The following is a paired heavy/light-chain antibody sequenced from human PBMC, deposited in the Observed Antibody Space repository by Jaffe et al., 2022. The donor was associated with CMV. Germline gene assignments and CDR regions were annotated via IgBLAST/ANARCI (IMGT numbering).Heavy chain of an antibody. V-gene: IGHV3-43*01. CDR1: GFTFDDYT. Sequence: EVQLVESGGVVVQPGGSLRLSCAASGFTFDDYTMHWVRQAPGKGLEWVSLISWDGGSTYYADSVKGRFTISRDNSKNSLYLQMNSLRTEDTALYYCAKGREETSRGKLVGAPFSPYFDYWGQGTLVTVSS. CDR2: ISWDGGST. D-gene: IGHD1-26*01. CDR3: AKGREETSRGKLVGAPFSPYFDY. J-gene: IGHJ4*02.
Light chain of an antibody. V-gene: IGKV3-11*01. CDR3: QQRSNWPPLIT. CDR1: QSVSSY. CDR2: DAS. J-gene: IGKJ5*01. Sequence: EIVLTQSPATLSLSPGERATLSCRASQSVSSYLAWYQQKPGQAPRLLIYDASNRATGIPARFSGSGSGTDFTLTISSLEPEDFAVYYCQQRSNWPPLITFGQGTRLEIK.